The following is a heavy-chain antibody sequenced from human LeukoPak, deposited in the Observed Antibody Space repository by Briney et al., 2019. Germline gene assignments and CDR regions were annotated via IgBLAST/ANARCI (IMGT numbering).Heavy chain of an antibody. V-gene: IGHV5-51*01. Sequence: GESLKIPCKGSGYHFANYWIGWVRQMPGKGLEWMGVIYPGDSDTTYSPSFRGHVTMSADKSISTAFLQWSSLEASDTAIFYCAIPFLRSGWYYFYYWCQGTLVAVAS. J-gene: IGHJ4*02. CDR3: AIPFLRSGWYYFYY. CDR1: GYHFANYW. CDR2: IYPGDSDT. D-gene: IGHD6-19*01.